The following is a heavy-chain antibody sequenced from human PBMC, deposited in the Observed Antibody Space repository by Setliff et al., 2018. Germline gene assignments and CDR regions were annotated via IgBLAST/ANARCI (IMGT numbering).Heavy chain of an antibody. D-gene: IGHD5-12*01. CDR2: IYPGDSHNI. CDR1: GYSFSISW. J-gene: IGHJ4*02. CDR3: ARHRVGNSGYAIPILDF. Sequence: GESLKISCKDSGYSFSISWIGWVRQMPGKGLDWMGIIYPGDSHNIRYSPSFQGQVTFSVDKSITTAYLQWSSLKASDTAIYYCARHRVGNSGYAIPILDFWGQGALVTVSS. V-gene: IGHV5-51*01.